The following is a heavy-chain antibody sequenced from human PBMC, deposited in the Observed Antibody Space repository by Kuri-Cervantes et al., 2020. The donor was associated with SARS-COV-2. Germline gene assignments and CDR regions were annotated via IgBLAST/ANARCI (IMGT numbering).Heavy chain of an antibody. CDR2: INWNGGST. D-gene: IGHD3-10*01. V-gene: IGHV3-20*04. J-gene: IGHJ4*02. CDR1: GFTFDDYG. CDR3: ARDTGDDFDY. Sequence: GESLKISCAASGFTFDDYGMSWVRQAPGKGLEWVSGINWNGGSTGYADSVKGRFTISRDNAKNSLYLQMNSLRAEDTAVYYCARDTGDDFDYWGQGTLVTVSS.